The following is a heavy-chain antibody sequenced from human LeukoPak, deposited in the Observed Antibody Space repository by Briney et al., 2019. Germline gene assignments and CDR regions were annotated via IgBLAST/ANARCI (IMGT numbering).Heavy chain of an antibody. J-gene: IGHJ4*02. CDR1: GFTFSKCD. CDR3: ARDLDYYATDY. CDR2: IGKDGRGN. D-gene: IGHD3/OR15-3a*01. V-gene: IGHV3-7*01. Sequence: GGSLRLSCAASGFTFSKCDMHWVRQAPGKGLEWVANIGKDGRGNHYVDSVKGRFTISRDNAKNSLYLQMNSLRVDDTAVYYCARDLDYYATDYWGQGTLVTVSS.